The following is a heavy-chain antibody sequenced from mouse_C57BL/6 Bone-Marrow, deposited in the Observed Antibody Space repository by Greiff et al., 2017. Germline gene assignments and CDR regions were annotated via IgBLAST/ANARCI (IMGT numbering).Heavy chain of an antibody. CDR1: GYTFTSYW. Sequence: QVQLQQPGAELVKPGASVKMSCKASGYTFTSYWITWVKQRPGQGLEWIGDIYPGSGSTNYNEKFKSKATMTVDTASSTAYMQLSSLTSEDSAVYYWARPYYSNYWYFDVWGTGTTVTVSS. CDR2: IYPGSGST. CDR3: ARPYYSNYWYFDV. D-gene: IGHD2-5*01. V-gene: IGHV1-55*01. J-gene: IGHJ1*03.